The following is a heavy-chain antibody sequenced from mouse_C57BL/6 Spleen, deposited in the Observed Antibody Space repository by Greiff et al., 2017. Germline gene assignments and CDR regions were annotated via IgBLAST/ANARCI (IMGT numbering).Heavy chain of an antibody. Sequence: VMLVESGPELVKPGASVKISCKASGYAFSSSWMNWVKQRPGKGLEWIGRIYPGDGDTNYNGKFKGKATLTADKSSSTAYMQLSSLTSEDSAVYFCARYYYGSEGYWGQGTTLTVSS. V-gene: IGHV1-82*01. CDR1: GYAFSSSW. CDR3: ARYYYGSEGY. J-gene: IGHJ2*01. CDR2: IYPGDGDT. D-gene: IGHD1-1*01.